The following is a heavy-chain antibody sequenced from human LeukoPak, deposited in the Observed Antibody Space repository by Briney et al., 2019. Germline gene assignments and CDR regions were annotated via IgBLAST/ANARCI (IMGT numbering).Heavy chain of an antibody. J-gene: IGHJ4*02. CDR2: FHYTGST. CDR1: GDSISSDDYY. V-gene: IGHV4-39*01. CDR3: ARHPSCTTITHCSFDF. Sequence: PSETLSLTCTVSGDSISSDDYYWGWIRQPPGKGLEWIGSFHYTGSTYYNPSLKSRVTISVDTSKSQFSLNLKSVTAADTAVYYCARHPSCTTITHCSFDFWGRGTLVTVSS. D-gene: IGHD4-11*01.